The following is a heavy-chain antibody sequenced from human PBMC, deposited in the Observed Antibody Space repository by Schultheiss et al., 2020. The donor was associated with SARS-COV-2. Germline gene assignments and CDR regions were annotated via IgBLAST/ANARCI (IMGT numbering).Heavy chain of an antibody. D-gene: IGHD3-10*01. Sequence: LRISCAASGFTFSNYGMHWVRQAPGKGLEWVAVISYDGSNKYYADSVKGRFTISRDNSKNTLYLQMNSLRAEDTALYYCAKSSRVSRVQGVTLVQGKYYGMDVWGQGTTVTVSS. CDR3: AKSSRVSRVQGVTLVQGKYYGMDV. J-gene: IGHJ6*02. V-gene: IGHV3-30*18. CDR1: GFTFSNYG. CDR2: ISYDGSNK.